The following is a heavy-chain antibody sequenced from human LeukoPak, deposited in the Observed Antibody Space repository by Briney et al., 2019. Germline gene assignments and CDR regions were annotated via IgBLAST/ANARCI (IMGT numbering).Heavy chain of an antibody. V-gene: IGHV3-21*01. J-gene: IGHJ6*01. Sequence: GGSLRLSCAASGFTFTTYPMSWVRQAPGKGLEWVSYISSSSSYIYYADSVKGRFTISRDNAENSLYLQMNSLRAEDTAVYYCARGSEGYCSGGGCYYGMDVWGQGTPVTVSS. D-gene: IGHD2-15*01. CDR3: ARGSEGYCSGGGCYYGMDV. CDR2: ISSSSSYI. CDR1: GFTFTTYP.